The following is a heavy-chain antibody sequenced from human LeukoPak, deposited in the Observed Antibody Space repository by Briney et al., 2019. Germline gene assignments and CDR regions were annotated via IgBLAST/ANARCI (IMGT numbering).Heavy chain of an antibody. CDR1: GGSITTSSYY. Sequence: PSETLSLTCTVSGGSITTSSYYWGWIRQPPGKGLEWIGIIYYSGSTYYNPSLRGRVTISVDTSKNQFSLKLSSVTAADTAVYYCARAFRARYFDLWGRGTLVTVSS. J-gene: IGHJ2*01. V-gene: IGHV4-39*01. D-gene: IGHD2/OR15-2a*01. CDR3: ARAFRARYFDL. CDR2: IYYSGST.